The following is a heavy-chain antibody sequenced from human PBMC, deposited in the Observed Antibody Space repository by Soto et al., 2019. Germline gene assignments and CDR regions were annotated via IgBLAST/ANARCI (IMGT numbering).Heavy chain of an antibody. Sequence: QVQLQESGPGLVKPSETLSLTCTVSGDSISNYYWSWIRQPAGKGLEWIGRLSTSGGTNYNPSLKSRVTMSVDTSKNQFSLMLNSVTAADTDVYYCRRDFDYWGQGTLVTVS. D-gene: IGHD6-6*01. J-gene: IGHJ4*02. CDR1: GDSISNYY. CDR2: LSTSGGT. CDR3: RRDFDY. V-gene: IGHV4-4*07.